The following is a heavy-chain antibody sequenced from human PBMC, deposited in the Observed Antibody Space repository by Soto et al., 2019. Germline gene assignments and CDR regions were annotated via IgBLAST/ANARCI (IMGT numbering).Heavy chain of an antibody. Sequence: QVQLVQSGAEVKKPGSSVKVSCKASGGTFSSYAISWVRQAPGQGLEWMGGIIPIFGTANYAQKFQGRVTITADESTSTAYMELSSLRSEDTAVYYCARVGIWTESGYSGYGYYFDYWGQGTLVTVSS. V-gene: IGHV1-69*01. D-gene: IGHD5-12*01. CDR2: IIPIFGTA. J-gene: IGHJ4*02. CDR3: ARVGIWTESGYSGYGYYFDY. CDR1: GGTFSSYA.